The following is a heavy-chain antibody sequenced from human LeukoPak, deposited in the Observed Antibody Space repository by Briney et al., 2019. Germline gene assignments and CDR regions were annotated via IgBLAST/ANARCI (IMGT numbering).Heavy chain of an antibody. CDR1: GFTFSNYA. V-gene: IGHV3-23*01. D-gene: IGHD6-13*01. CDR2: ITDSGGST. Sequence: GSLRLSCAASGFTFSNYAMSWVRQAPGKGLEWVSVITDSGGSTYYADSVKGRFTISRDNSKNTLYLQMNSLRAEDTAVYYCAKGVAAQDNWFDPWGQGTLVTVSS. CDR3: AKGVAAQDNWFDP. J-gene: IGHJ5*02.